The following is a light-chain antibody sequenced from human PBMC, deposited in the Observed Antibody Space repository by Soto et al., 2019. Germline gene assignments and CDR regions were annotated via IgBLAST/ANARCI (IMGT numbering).Light chain of an antibody. CDR2: RNN. CDR1: SSNIGSNY. CDR3: AAWDDSLGYV. Sequence: QSVLTQPPSASGTPGQRVTISCSGSSSNIGSNYVYWYQQLPGTAPKLLIYRNNQRPSGVPDRFSGSKSGTSASLAISGLGSEDEADYYCAAWDDSLGYVLGTGTKVTVL. J-gene: IGLJ1*01. V-gene: IGLV1-47*01.